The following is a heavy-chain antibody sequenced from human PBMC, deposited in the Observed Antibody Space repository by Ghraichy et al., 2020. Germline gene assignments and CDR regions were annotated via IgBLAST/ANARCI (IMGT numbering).Heavy chain of an antibody. CDR3: AKDQVGGYSSDYYYYYGMDV. V-gene: IGHV3-30*02. D-gene: IGHD5-18*01. CDR2: IRYDGSNK. J-gene: IGHJ6*02. Sequence: GGYLRLSCAASGFTFSSYGMHWVRQAPGKGLEWVAFIRYDGSNKYYADSVKGRFTISRDNSKNTLYLQMNSLRAEDTAVYYCAKDQVGGYSSDYYYYYGMDVWGQGTTVTVSS. CDR1: GFTFSSYG.